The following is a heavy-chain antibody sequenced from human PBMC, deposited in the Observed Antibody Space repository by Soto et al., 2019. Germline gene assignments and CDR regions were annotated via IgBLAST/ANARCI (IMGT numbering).Heavy chain of an antibody. V-gene: IGHV4-39*01. J-gene: IGHJ4*02. D-gene: IGHD3-3*01. CDR2: ISYSGST. CDR1: GGSISSSTYY. Sequence: QLQLQESGPGLVKPSETLSLTCTVSGGSISSSTYYWGWIRQPPGKGLAWIGSISYSGSTYYNPSLKSRVAISVDTSKNQFYLKLSSETAADTAVYYCARHQGGITVFGVVHALFDYWGQGTLVTVSS. CDR3: ARHQGGITVFGVVHALFDY.